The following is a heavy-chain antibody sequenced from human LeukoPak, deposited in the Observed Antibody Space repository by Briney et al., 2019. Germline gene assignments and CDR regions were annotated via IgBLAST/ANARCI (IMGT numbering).Heavy chain of an antibody. D-gene: IGHD6-19*01. J-gene: IGHJ3*02. CDR3: ARGYSSGWYSGAFDI. CDR2: IYYSGST. V-gene: IGHV4-59*12. CDR1: GGSISSYY. Sequence: SETLSLTCTVSGGSISSYYWSWIRQPPGKGLEWIGSIYYSGSTYYNPSLKSRVTISVDTSKNQFSLKLSSVTAADTAVYYCARGYSSGWYSGAFDIWGQGTMVTVSS.